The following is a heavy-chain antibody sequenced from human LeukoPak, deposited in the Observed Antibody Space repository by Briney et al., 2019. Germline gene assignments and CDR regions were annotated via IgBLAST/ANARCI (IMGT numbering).Heavy chain of an antibody. CDR1: GFTLSSLA. CDR3: LLQMTYGELSDPDF. D-gene: IGHD3-16*02. CDR2: SGTRSGTK. V-gene: IGHV3-21*01. Sequence: GGSLRLSGAASGFTLSSLAMHWVRQAPGKGLEWVSSSGTRSGTKYYADSVMGRFTISRDSAMNSVSLQINSLRAEDTAVYYCLLQMTYGELSDPDFRGQGTLVTVSS. J-gene: IGHJ4*02.